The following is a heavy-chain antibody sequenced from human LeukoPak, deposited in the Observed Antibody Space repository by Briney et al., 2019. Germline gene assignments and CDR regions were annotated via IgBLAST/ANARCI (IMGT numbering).Heavy chain of an antibody. Sequence: GGSLRLSCAASGFTFSTYDMSWVRQAPGKGLEWVACIGGSAGAIYYRDSVKGRFTISRDNSKSTLYLQMNSLRADDTAVYFCAKWMSRVQAFDIWGQGTMVTVSS. J-gene: IGHJ3*02. CDR2: IGGSAGAI. D-gene: IGHD5-12*01. CDR1: GFTFSTYD. V-gene: IGHV3-23*01. CDR3: AKWMSRVQAFDI.